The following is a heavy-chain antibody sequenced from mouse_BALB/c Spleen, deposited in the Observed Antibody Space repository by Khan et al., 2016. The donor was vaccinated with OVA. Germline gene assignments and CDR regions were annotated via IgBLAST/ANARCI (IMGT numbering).Heavy chain of an antibody. Sequence: QIQLVQSGPELKKPGETVKISCKASGYTFTNYVVNWVKQSPGQGLKWMGWINTYTGEPPYDDDFKGRFAFSLETSASTAFLQINSLKNEDTATXFCARFHGGYWGQGTTLTVSS. CDR1: GYTFTNYV. CDR2: INTYTGEP. V-gene: IGHV9-3-1*01. CDR3: ARFHGGY. J-gene: IGHJ2*01.